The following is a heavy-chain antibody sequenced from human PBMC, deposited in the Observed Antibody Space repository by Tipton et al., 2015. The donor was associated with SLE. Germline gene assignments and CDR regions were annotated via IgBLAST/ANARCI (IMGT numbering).Heavy chain of an antibody. Sequence: TLSLTCTVSGGSISGSNYYWDWIRQPPGKGPEWIGRITNNGNTYYIPTLQSRVTMSVDTSKNHFSLKLSSVTAADTAVYYCATITLYSPASFDIWGQGTLVTVSS. CDR1: GGSISGSNYY. V-gene: IGHV4-39*02. D-gene: IGHD1-14*01. J-gene: IGHJ3*02. CDR3: ATITLYSPASFDI. CDR2: ITNNGNT.